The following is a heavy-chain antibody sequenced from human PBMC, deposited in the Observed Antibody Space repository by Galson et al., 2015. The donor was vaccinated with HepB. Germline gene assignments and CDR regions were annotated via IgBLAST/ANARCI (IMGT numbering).Heavy chain of an antibody. V-gene: IGHV4-39*01. D-gene: IGHD1-26*01. CDR2: IYYSGST. CDR1: TGSISSADYY. J-gene: IGHJ4*02. Sequence: LSLTCTVSTGSISSADYYWGWIRQSPGKGLEWIGNIYYSGSTYINSSLKSRVTMAVDTAKNQFSLNLSSVTATDTAVYFCARQTRYSGSYAYWGRGTLVTVSS. CDR3: ARQTRYSGSYAY.